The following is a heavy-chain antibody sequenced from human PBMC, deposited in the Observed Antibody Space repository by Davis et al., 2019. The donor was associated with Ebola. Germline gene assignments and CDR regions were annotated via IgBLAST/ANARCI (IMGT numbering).Heavy chain of an antibody. CDR1: GYTFNSYY. D-gene: IGHD3-10*01. J-gene: IGHJ4*02. CDR3: AREIWFGESHRYYFDY. Sequence: SVKVSCKASGYTFNSYYIHWVRQAPGQGLEWMGGIIPIFGTANYAQKFQGRVTITADESTSTAYMELSSLRSEDTAVYYCAREIWFGESHRYYFDYWGQGTLVTVSS. CDR2: IIPIFGTA. V-gene: IGHV1-69*13.